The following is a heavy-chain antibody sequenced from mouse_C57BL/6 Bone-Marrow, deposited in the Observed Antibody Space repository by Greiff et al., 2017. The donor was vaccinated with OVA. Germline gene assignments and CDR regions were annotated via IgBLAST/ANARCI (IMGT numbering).Heavy chain of an antibody. D-gene: IGHD2-4*01. CDR2: IYPGGGYT. CDR1: GYTFTNYW. CDR3: AIKAYDYDGGSMDY. V-gene: IGHV1-63*01. Sequence: VQLQQSGAELVRPGTSVKMSCKASGYTFTNYWIGWAKQRPGHGLELIGDIYPGGGYTNYNEKFKGKATLTADKSSSTAYMQFSSLTSEDSAIYYCAIKAYDYDGGSMDYWGQGTSVTVSS. J-gene: IGHJ4*01.